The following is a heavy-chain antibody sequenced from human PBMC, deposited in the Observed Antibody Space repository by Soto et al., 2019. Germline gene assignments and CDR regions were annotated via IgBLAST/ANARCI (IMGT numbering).Heavy chain of an antibody. D-gene: IGHD3-10*01. V-gene: IGHV1-69*04. J-gene: IGHJ4*02. Sequence: QVQLVQSGAEVKRPGSSVKVSCKASGGTFSFYSINWVRQAPGLGLEWMGRVNPILSMSNYAQRFQGRVTMTADKSTSTAYMELSGLRSVDTAMYYCATSYGSGYRAFDYWGQGALVTVSS. CDR3: ATSYGSGYRAFDY. CDR2: VNPILSMS. CDR1: GGTFSFYS.